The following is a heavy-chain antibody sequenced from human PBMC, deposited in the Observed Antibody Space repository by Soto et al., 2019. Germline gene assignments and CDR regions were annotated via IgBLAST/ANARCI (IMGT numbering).Heavy chain of an antibody. CDR3: ARDRLFDSKTYYYNYGMDV. J-gene: IGHJ6*02. Sequence: GGSLRLPCAASGFTFNSYAMHWVRPAPAKGLEWVEVISYGGGEKYYADSVKGRFTISRDNSKNTLYLQMNSLRAYDTAVYYCARDRLFDSKTYYYNYGMDVWDQGTTATVS. D-gene: IGHD3-22*01. CDR1: GFTFNSYA. CDR2: ISYGGGEK. V-gene: IGHV3-30-3*01.